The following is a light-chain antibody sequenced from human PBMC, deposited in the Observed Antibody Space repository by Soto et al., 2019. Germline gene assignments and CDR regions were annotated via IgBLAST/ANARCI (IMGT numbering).Light chain of an antibody. J-gene: IGLJ1*01. Sequence: QSVLTQPASVSGSPGQSITISCTGTSSDVGSYNLVSWYQQHPGKAPKLMIYEVSKRPSGVSNRFSGSKSGNTASLTISGLQAEDEADYYCCLYAGSSSPYVFGTGTKVTV. CDR3: CLYAGSSSPYV. CDR1: SSDVGSYNL. V-gene: IGLV2-23*02. CDR2: EVS.